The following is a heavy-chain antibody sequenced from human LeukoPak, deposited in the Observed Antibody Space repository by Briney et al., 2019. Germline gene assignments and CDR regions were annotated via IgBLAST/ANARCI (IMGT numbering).Heavy chain of an antibody. Sequence: GGSLRLSCAASGFTFRSYAMSWVRQAPGQGLEWVSIIYASGASTNYANSVRGRFTTFRDNSNNMVYLQMNSLRAEDTAVYYCATDFEQDSWSGHSDWGQGALVTVSS. V-gene: IGHV3-23*01. CDR3: ATDFEQDSWSGHSD. CDR1: GFTFRSYA. D-gene: IGHD3-3*01. CDR2: IYASGAST. J-gene: IGHJ4*02.